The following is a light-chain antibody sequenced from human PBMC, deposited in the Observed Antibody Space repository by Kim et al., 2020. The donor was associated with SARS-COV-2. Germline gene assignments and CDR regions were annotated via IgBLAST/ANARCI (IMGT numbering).Light chain of an antibody. V-gene: IGLV3-1*01. J-gene: IGLJ1*01. CDR1: KLGDKY. Sequence: VPPGQTASITCSGDKLGDKYACWYQQKPGQSPVLVIYQDTKRPSGIPERFSGSNSGNTATLTISGTQAMDEADYYCQAWDSNTLNVFGTGTKVTVL. CDR3: QAWDSNTLNV. CDR2: QDT.